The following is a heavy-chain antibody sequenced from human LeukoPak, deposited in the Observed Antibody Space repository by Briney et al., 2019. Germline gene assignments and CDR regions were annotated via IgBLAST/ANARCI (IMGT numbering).Heavy chain of an antibody. J-gene: IGHJ4*02. CDR3: VRDLGGRSGH. D-gene: IGHD1-26*01. CDR2: INQDGSEK. Sequence: GGSLRLSCAASGFTFISYWMSWVRQAPGKGLEWVANINQDGSEKYYVDSVKGRFTISRDNAKNSLYLQMNSLRAEDTAVYYCVRDLGGRSGHWGQGTLVTVSS. V-gene: IGHV3-7*01. CDR1: GFTFISYW.